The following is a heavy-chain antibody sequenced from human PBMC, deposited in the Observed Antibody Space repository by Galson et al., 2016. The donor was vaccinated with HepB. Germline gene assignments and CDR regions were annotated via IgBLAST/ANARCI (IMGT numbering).Heavy chain of an antibody. J-gene: IGHJ4*02. CDR3: AKGGGVRRLAPYDFEC. CDR2: ISVDGNNP. V-gene: IGHV3-30*04. Sequence: SLRLSCASSGFTFSPYAMTWVRQAPGKGLEWAAVISVDGNNPHYADSVKGRFTISRDNSKNTLYLQMNSLRPEDTAVYYCAKGGGVRRLAPYDFECWGQGALVTVAS. D-gene: IGHD6-19*01. CDR1: GFTFSPYA.